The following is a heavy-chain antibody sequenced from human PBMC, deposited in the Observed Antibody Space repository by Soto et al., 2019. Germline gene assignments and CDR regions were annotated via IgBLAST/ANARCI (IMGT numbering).Heavy chain of an antibody. CDR3: ARDDPDSSSFDY. J-gene: IGHJ4*02. V-gene: IGHV3-33*01. CDR2: IWYDGSNK. Sequence: VGSLRLSCAASGFTFSSYGMHWVRQAPGKGLEWVAVIWYDGSNKYYADSVKGRFTISRDNSKNTLYLQMNSLRAEDTAVYYCARDDPDSSSFDYWGQGTLVTVSS. D-gene: IGHD6-13*01. CDR1: GFTFSSYG.